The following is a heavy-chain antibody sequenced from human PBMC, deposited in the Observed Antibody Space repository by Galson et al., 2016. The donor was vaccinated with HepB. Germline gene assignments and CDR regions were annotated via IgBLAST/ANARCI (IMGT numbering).Heavy chain of an antibody. CDR1: GGSVSGHY. CDR2: LYSSGGS. Sequence: SETLSLTCSVSGGSVSGHYWNWVRQSPQKRLEWLGYLYSSGGSSCNPSLKGRVSISVDTSKNQFSLTLTSVTAADTAVYYCARGAPNEVRYFDKGTFDIWGQGKMVTVSS. CDR3: ARGAPNEVRYFDKGTFDI. J-gene: IGHJ3*02. D-gene: IGHD3-9*01. V-gene: IGHV4-59*02.